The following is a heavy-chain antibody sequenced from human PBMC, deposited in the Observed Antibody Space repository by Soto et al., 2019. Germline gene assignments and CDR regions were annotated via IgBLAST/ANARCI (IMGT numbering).Heavy chain of an antibody. CDR1: GGSISSYY. CDR3: ARDSKYYDFWSGYYTDYYYYGMDV. D-gene: IGHD3-3*01. CDR2: IYYSGST. Sequence: QVQLQESGPGLVKPSETLSLTCTVSGGSISSYYWSWIRQPPGKGLEWIGYIYYSGSTNYNPSLKRRVTISVDTSKNQFSLKLSSVTAADTAVYYCARDSKYYDFWSGYYTDYYYYGMDVWGQGTTVTVSS. V-gene: IGHV4-59*01. J-gene: IGHJ6*02.